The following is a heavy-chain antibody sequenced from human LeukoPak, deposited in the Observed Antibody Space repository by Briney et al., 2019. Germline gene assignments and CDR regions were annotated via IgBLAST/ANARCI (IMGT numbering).Heavy chain of an antibody. D-gene: IGHD2-2*02. CDR3: AKDLFVAAAISHPQDY. CDR1: GFTFSSYG. Sequence: PGGSLRLSCAASGFTFSSYGMHWVRQAPGKGLEWVAFIRYDGSNKFHADSVKGRFTISRDNSKNTLYLQMNSLRAEDTAGYYCAKDLFVAAAISHPQDYWGQGTLVTVSS. V-gene: IGHV3-30*02. CDR2: IRYDGSNK. J-gene: IGHJ4*02.